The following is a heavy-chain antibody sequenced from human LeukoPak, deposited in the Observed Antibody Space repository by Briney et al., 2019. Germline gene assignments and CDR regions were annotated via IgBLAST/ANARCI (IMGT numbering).Heavy chain of an antibody. J-gene: IGHJ3*02. CDR3: ARSVVRGSWYKDAFDI. CDR1: GGTFSSYA. D-gene: IGHD6-13*01. Sequence: ASVKVSCKASGGTFSSYAISWVRQAPGQRLEWMGWINAGNGNTKYSQKFQGRVTITRDTSASTAYMELSSLRSEDTAVYYCARSVVRGSWYKDAFDIWGQGTMVTVSS. V-gene: IGHV1-3*01. CDR2: INAGNGNT.